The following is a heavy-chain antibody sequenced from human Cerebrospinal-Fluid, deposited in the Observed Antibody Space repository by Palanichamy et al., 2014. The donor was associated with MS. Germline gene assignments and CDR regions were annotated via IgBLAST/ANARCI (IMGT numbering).Heavy chain of an antibody. Sequence: QVQLQESGPGRVKPSQTLSLTCTVSGGFIGIGGSYWSWLRQYPGKGLEWIGYIYYTGSTFYNPSLKSRVSISRDTSKNQFSLKLISVTAADTAMYYCAGPYYDVSTGHYVPYAFDIWGQGTMVTVSS. CDR1: GGFIGIGGSY. V-gene: IGHV4-31*03. J-gene: IGHJ3*02. CDR3: AGPYYDVSTGHYVPYAFDI. D-gene: IGHD3-9*01. CDR2: IYYTGST.